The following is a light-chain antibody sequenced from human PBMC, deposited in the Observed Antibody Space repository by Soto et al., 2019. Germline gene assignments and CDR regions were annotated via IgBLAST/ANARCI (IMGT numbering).Light chain of an antibody. Sequence: EIVMTQSPGTLSVSTGERTTLSCRASQSVGTNLAWYQQELGQPPRLLIYGASTRATSIPARFSGSGSGTEFNLTISSLRSEDSAVYYCQQYLQWPRTFGQGTKVDIK. CDR2: GAS. V-gene: IGKV3-15*01. CDR3: QQYLQWPRT. J-gene: IGKJ1*01. CDR1: QSVGTN.